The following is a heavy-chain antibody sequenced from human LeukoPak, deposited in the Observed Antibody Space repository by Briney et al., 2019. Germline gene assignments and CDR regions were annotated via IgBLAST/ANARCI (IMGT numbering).Heavy chain of an antibody. J-gene: IGHJ3*02. CDR2: IYHSGST. D-gene: IGHD3-16*02. CDR3: ARHLRMGVGYTVGLRPRDGFDM. V-gene: IGHV4-59*04. CDR1: RGSISSYY. Sequence: SETLSLTCTVSRGSISSYYWSWIRQPPGKGLEWIGYIYHSGSTYYNPSLKSRVTISVDTSKNQFSLKLSSVTAADTAVYYCARHLRMGVGYTVGLRPRDGFDMWGQGTMVTVSS.